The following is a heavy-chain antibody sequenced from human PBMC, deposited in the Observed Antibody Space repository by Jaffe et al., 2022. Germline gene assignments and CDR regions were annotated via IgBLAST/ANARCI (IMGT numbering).Heavy chain of an antibody. V-gene: IGHV3-23*01. J-gene: IGHJ4*02. CDR3: AKDHSSSWPYYFDS. D-gene: IGHD6-13*01. CDR1: GFTFSSYA. CDR2: ISGSGGST. Sequence: EVQLLESGGGLVQPGGSLRLSCAASGFTFSSYAMSWVRKAPGKGLEWVSGISGSGGSTYYADSVKGRFTISRDQSKNTLYLQMNSLRAEDTAIYHCAKDHSSSWPYYFDSWGQGTLVTVSS.